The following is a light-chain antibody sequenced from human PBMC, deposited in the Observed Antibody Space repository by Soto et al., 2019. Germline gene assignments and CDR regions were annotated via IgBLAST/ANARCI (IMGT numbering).Light chain of an antibody. CDR3: SSYTSSSTWV. J-gene: IGLJ3*02. CDR1: SRDVGGYNW. V-gene: IGLV2-14*01. Sequence: QAVVTQPPSASGSPGQSVTISCTGTSRDVGGYNWVSWYQQHPGKAPKLMIYEVSNRPSGVSNRFSGSKSGNTASLTISGLQAEDEADYYCSSYTSSSTWVFGGGTKLTVL. CDR2: EVS.